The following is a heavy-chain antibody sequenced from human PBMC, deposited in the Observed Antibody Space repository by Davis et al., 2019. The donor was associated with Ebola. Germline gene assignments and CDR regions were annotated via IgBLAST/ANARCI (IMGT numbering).Heavy chain of an antibody. J-gene: IGHJ4*02. Sequence: PGGSLRLSCAASGFTFSSYWMSWVRQAPGKGLEWVANIKQDGSEKYYVDSVKGRFTISRDNAKNSLYLQMNSLRAEDTAVYYCARDRRAVSIAVAVHDYWGQGTLVTVSS. CDR1: GFTFSSYW. CDR2: IKQDGSEK. CDR3: ARDRRAVSIAVAVHDY. V-gene: IGHV3-7*01. D-gene: IGHD6-19*01.